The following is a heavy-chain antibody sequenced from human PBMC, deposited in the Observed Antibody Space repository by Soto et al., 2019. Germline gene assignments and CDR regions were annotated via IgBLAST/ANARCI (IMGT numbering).Heavy chain of an antibody. D-gene: IGHD3-9*01. Sequence: GGSLRLSCAASGFTFSSYAMSWVRQAPGKGLEWVSAISGSGGSTYYADSVKGRFTISRDNSKNTLYLQMNSLRAEDTAVYYCAKDSTYYDILTGYYPFDYWGQGTLVTVSS. CDR1: GFTFSSYA. CDR2: ISGSGGST. J-gene: IGHJ4*02. CDR3: AKDSTYYDILTGYYPFDY. V-gene: IGHV3-23*01.